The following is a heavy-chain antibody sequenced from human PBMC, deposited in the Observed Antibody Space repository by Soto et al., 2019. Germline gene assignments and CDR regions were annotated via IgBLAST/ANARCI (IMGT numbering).Heavy chain of an antibody. CDR3: AASSWYSYYYYGMDV. CDR2: IVVGSGNT. Sequence: QMQLVQSGPEVKKPGTSVKVSCKASGFTFTSSAVQWARQARGQRLEWIGWIVVGSGNTNYAQKFQKRVTITRDVSXXTAYMELSSLRSEDTAVYYCAASSWYSYYYYGMDVWGQGTTVTVSS. J-gene: IGHJ6*02. V-gene: IGHV1-58*01. CDR1: GFTFTSSA. D-gene: IGHD6-13*01.